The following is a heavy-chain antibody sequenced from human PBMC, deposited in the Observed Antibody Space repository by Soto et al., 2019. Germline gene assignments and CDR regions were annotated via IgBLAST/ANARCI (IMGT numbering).Heavy chain of an antibody. CDR3: AHKGGRGAGMDV. Sequence: QITLKESGPTLVKPTQTLTLTCTFSGFSLRTSGVGVGWIRQPPGKALEWLALIYWDEDKRYSASLKSRLTITKDTSTNEVVLIMNNMDPVDTGTYYCAHKGGRGAGMDVWGQGTTVTVYS. J-gene: IGHJ6*02. V-gene: IGHV2-5*02. CDR1: GFSLRTSGVG. D-gene: IGHD2-15*01. CDR2: IYWDEDK.